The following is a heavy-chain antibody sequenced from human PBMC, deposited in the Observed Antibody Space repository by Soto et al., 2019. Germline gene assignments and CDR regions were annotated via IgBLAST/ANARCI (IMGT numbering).Heavy chain of an antibody. V-gene: IGHV3-9*01. D-gene: IGHD3-3*01. Sequence: EMQLVESGGGLVQPGRSLRLSCAASGFTFDDYAMHWVRQVPGKGLEWVSGISWNSEVKLYADTTKGRFAIPRDNAKNSLYLEIGWLRGEETAFYYWGKEKRILEAGGAFDVWGQGTLVTVSS. CDR3: GKEKRILEAGGAFDV. CDR1: GFTFDDYA. CDR2: ISWNSEVK. J-gene: IGHJ3*01.